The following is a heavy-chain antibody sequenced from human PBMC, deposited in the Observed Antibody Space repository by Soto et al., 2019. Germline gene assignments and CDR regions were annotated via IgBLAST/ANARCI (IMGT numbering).Heavy chain of an antibody. V-gene: IGHV4-59*01. J-gene: IGHJ4*02. CDR1: GGSISSYY. CDR2: IYYSGST. Sequence: KTSETLSLTCTVSGGSISSYYWSWIRQPPGKGLEWIGYIYYSGSTNYNPSLKSRVTISVDTSKNQFSLKLSSVTAADTAVYYCERTAAGTGFDYWGQGTLVTVSS. D-gene: IGHD6-13*01. CDR3: ERTAAGTGFDY.